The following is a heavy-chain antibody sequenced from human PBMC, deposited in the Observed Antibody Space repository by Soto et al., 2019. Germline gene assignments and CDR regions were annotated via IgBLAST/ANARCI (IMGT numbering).Heavy chain of an antibody. CDR3: ARGGIILVYYYYYGMDV. D-gene: IGHD2-21*01. CDR2: INHSGST. CDR1: GGSISSYY. Sequence: PSETLSLTCTVSGGSISSYYWSWIRQPPGKGLEWIGEINHSGSTNYNPSLKSRVTISVDTSKNQFSLKLSSVTAADTAVYYCARGGIILVYYYYYGMDVWGQGTTVTVSS. J-gene: IGHJ6*02. V-gene: IGHV4-34*01.